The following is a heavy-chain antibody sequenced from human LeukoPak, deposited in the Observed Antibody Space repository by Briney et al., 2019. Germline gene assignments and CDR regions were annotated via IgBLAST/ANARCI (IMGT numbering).Heavy chain of an antibody. CDR2: IHYSGST. J-gene: IGHJ6*03. CDR1: GCSISSSSYY. V-gene: IGHV4-39*01. Sequence: SETLSLTCTVSGCSISSSSYYWGWLRQPPGKGLEWVANIHYSGSTYYHPSLKSRVTISVDTSKNQFSLKLSSVAAADTALYYCARTYSYYHYMDVWGKGTTVTVSS. CDR3: ARTYSYYHYMDV. D-gene: IGHD2-15*01.